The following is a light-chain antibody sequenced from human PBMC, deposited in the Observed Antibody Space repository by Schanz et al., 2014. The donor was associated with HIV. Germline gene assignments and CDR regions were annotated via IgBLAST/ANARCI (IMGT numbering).Light chain of an antibody. J-gene: IGLJ2*01. V-gene: IGLV2-8*01. CDR2: EVV. Sequence: QSALTQPPSASGSPGQSVTISCTGASSDVGAYNYVSWYQRLPGKAPKLIIFEVVKRPSGVPDRFSGSKSGNTASLTVSGLQAEDEADYYCQAYDNSLNGVVFGGGTKLTVL. CDR1: SSDVGAYNY. CDR3: QAYDNSLNGVV.